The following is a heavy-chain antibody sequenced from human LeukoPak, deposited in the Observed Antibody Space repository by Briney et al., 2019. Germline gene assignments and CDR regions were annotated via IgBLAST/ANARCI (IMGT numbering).Heavy chain of an antibody. Sequence: GGSLRLSCVASGFTFNSFGMHWVRQAPGKGLEWVAAVWNAGNDKYYADSVQGRFAISRDNSKNTLYLQMNSLRAEDTAVYYCAKEAVRGVIINAFDIWGQGTMVTVPS. V-gene: IGHV3-33*06. CDR3: AKEAVRGVIINAFDI. J-gene: IGHJ3*02. CDR1: GFTFNSFG. D-gene: IGHD3-10*01. CDR2: VWNAGNDK.